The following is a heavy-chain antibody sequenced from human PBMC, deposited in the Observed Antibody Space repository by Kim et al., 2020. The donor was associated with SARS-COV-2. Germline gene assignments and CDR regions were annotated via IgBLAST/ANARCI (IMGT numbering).Heavy chain of an antibody. CDR1: GGSFSGYY. V-gene: IGHV4-34*01. CDR2: INHSGST. Sequence: SETLSLTCAVYGGSFSGYYWSWIRQPPGKGLEWIGEINHSGSTNYNPSLKSRVTISVDTSKNQFSLKLSSVTAADTAVYYCARGTGSSRLRPRSATPVDYWGQGTLVTVSS. CDR3: ARGTGSSRLRPRSATPVDY. J-gene: IGHJ4*02. D-gene: IGHD6-25*01.